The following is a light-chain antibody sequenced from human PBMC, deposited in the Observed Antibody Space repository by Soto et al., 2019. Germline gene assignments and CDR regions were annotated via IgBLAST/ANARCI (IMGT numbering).Light chain of an antibody. V-gene: IGLV2-14*03. J-gene: IGLJ1*01. CDR2: DVS. CDR3: SSYTRSSTHV. CDR1: SSDVGGYHY. Sequence: QSVLTQPASVSGSPGQSITIYCTGTSSDVGGYHYVSWYQQHPGKAPKLMIFDVSSRPSGVSNRFSGSQSGNTAPLTISGLQAEDEADYYCSSYTRSSTHVFGTGTKVTVL.